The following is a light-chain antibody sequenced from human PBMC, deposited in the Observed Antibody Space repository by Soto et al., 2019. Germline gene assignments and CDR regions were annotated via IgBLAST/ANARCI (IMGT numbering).Light chain of an antibody. CDR2: DVS. Sequence: QSALTQPASVSGSPGQSITISCTGTSSDVGGYDYVSRYQQHPGKVPKLMIYDVSSRPSGVSNRFSGSKSGNTASLTISGLQAEDEADYYCSSYASSSTLVFGGGTKLTVL. V-gene: IGLV2-14*01. J-gene: IGLJ2*01. CDR3: SSYASSSTLV. CDR1: SSDVGGYDY.